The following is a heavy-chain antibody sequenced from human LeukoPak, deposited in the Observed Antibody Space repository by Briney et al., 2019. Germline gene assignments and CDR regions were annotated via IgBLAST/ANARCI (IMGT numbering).Heavy chain of an antibody. CDR3: ARRYYYGSGSL. D-gene: IGHD3-10*01. J-gene: IGHJ4*02. CDR1: GGSISSGGYY. V-gene: IGHV4-30-2*01. CDR2: IYHSGST. Sequence: SQTLSLTCTVSGGSISSGGYYWSWIRQPPGKGLEWIGYIYHSGSTNYNPSLKSRVTISVDKSKNQFSLKLSSVTAADTAVYYCARRYYYGSGSLWGQGTLVTVSS.